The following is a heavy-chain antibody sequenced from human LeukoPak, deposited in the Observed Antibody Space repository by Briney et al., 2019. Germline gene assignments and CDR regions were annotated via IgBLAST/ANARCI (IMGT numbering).Heavy chain of an antibody. CDR3: ARAKRGYSGYPIKPNWLDP. CDR1: GGSFSGYY. Sequence: SETLSLTCAVYGGSFSGYYWSWIRQPPGKGLEWIGEINHSGSTNYNPSLKSRVTISVDTSKNQFSLKLSSVTAADTAVYYCARAKRGYSGYPIKPNWLDPWGQGTLVTVSS. V-gene: IGHV4-34*01. D-gene: IGHD5-12*01. CDR2: INHSGST. J-gene: IGHJ5*02.